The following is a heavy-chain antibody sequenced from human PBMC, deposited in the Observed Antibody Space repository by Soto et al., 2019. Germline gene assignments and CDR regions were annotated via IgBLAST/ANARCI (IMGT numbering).Heavy chain of an antibody. V-gene: IGHV4-61*01. CDR3: ARDQVQLERFTYDYYGMEV. Sequence: PSETLSLTCTVSGGSVSSGSYYWSWIRQPPGKGLEWIGYIYYSWSTNYNPSLKSRVTISVDTSKNQFSLNLSSVTAADTAVYYCARDQVQLERFTYDYYGMEVWAQGTTVTVAS. CDR1: GGSVSSGSYY. CDR2: IYYSWST. J-gene: IGHJ6*02. D-gene: IGHD1-1*01.